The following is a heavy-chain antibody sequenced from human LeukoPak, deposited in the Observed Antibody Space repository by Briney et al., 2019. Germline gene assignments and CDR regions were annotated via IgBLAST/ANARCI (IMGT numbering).Heavy chain of an antibody. CDR2: ISVRGGST. J-gene: IGHJ4*02. V-gene: IGHV3-23*01. CDR1: GFTFTSYA. CDR3: ALRGLVITYYVDY. D-gene: IGHD3-9*01. Sequence: PGGSLRLSCAASGFTFTSYAMSWVRQAPGEGVEWVSSISVRGGSTYYADSVKGQYTLTRDNSKNTLYLQMNSLSAEDTALYNWALRGLVITYYVDYWGEGTLVTVSS.